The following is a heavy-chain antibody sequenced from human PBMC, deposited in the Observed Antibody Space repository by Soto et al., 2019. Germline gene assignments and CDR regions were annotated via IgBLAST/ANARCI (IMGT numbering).Heavy chain of an antibody. J-gene: IGHJ6*03. CDR1: GFTFSSYS. CDR2: ISSSSSTI. D-gene: IGHD3-10*01. V-gene: IGHV3-48*01. CDR3: ARGFGRFGDYYYYYMDV. Sequence: GGSLRLSCAASGFTFSSYSMNWVRQAPGKGLEWVSYISSSSSTIYYADSVKGRFTISRDNAKNSLYLQMNSLRAEDTAVYYCARGFGRFGDYYYYYMDVWGKGTTVTVS.